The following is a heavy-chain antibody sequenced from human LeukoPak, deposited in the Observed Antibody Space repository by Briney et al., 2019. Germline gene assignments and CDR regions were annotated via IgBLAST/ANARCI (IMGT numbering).Heavy chain of an antibody. CDR3: ATTYCSGGSCYCFDY. J-gene: IGHJ4*02. CDR1: GYTLTELS. Sequence: ASVKVSCKVSGYTLTELSMRWVRQAPGKGLEWMGGFDPEDGETIYAQKFQGRVTMTEDTSTDTAYMELSSLRSEDTAVYYCATTYCSGGSCYCFDYWGQGTLVTVSS. CDR2: FDPEDGET. D-gene: IGHD2-15*01. V-gene: IGHV1-24*01.